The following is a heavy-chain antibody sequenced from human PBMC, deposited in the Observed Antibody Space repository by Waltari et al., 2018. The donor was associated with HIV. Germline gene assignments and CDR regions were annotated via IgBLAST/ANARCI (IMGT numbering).Heavy chain of an antibody. Sequence: SCKTSINTFDNYVIYWLRQAPGQSLQWLGWIHPHSHVPRYSPDFEDRVTITRDPSLNVIYMGISSLTSEDTAVYFCTSGPQNGWFVDWGQGTLVSVS. CDR3: TSGPQNGWFVD. V-gene: IGHV1-8*01. CDR2: IHPHSHVP. D-gene: IGHD6-19*01. J-gene: IGHJ4*02. CDR1: INTFDNYV.